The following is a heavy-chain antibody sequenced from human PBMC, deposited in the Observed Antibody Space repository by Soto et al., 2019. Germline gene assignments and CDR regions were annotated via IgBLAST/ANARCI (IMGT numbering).Heavy chain of an antibody. J-gene: IGHJ4*02. D-gene: IGHD6-6*01. V-gene: IGHV4-39*01. CDR1: GGSVSSGGNY. CDR2: VHDTGTP. CDR3: ARGLSSPSAAGV. Sequence: QLQLQESGPGLVKPSETLSLTCAVSGGSVSSGGNYWGWIRQSPGKGLEWIGSVHDTGTPHYNPSLTSRVTISVDTSKNQFSLNVNSVTAADTAVYYCARGLSSPSAAGVWGQGTLVTVSS.